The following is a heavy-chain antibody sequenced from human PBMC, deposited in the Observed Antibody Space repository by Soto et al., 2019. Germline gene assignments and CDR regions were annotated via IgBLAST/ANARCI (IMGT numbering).Heavy chain of an antibody. J-gene: IGHJ6*02. Sequence: QVQLVQSGAEVKKPGSSVKVSCKASGGTFSSYAISWVRQAPGQGLEWMGGIIPIFGTANYAQKFQGRVTITADESTSTAYMGRSSRRSEDTSVYYCASSLSTRGADYYYYGMDVWGQGNTVTVSS. CDR1: GGTFSSYA. CDR2: IIPIFGTA. V-gene: IGHV1-69*01. CDR3: ASSLSTRGADYYYYGMDV. D-gene: IGHD2-2*01.